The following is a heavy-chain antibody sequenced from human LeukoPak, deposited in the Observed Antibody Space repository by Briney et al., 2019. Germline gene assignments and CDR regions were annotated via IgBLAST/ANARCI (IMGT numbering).Heavy chain of an antibody. CDR1: GFTFSSYG. J-gene: IGHJ4*02. V-gene: IGHV3-30*02. Sequence: PGGSLRLSCAASGFTFSSYGMHRVRQAPGKGLEWVAFIRYDGSNKYYADSVKGRFTISRDNSKNTLYLQMNSLRAEDTAVYYCASSVVVPAAIDYWGQGTLVTVSS. CDR3: ASSVVVPAAIDY. CDR2: IRYDGSNK. D-gene: IGHD2-2*01.